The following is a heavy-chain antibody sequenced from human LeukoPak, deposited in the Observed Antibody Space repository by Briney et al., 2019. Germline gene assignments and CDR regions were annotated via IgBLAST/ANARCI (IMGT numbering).Heavy chain of an antibody. CDR2: IGDRGGSTYT. V-gene: IGHV3-23*01. CDR3: ATWPRNDYAY. D-gene: IGHD3-16*01. Sequence: GGSLRLSCAASGFTFSRYAMSWGRQAPGKGLEWVSAIGDRGGSTYTYYIDSVKGRFTISRDNSKNVLYLQMNTLRAEDTAVYYCATWPRNDYAYWGQGTLVTVSS. J-gene: IGHJ4*02. CDR1: GFTFSRYA.